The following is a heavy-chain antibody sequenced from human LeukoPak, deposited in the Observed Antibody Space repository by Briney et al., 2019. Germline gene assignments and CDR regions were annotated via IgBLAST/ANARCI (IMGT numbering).Heavy chain of an antibody. CDR2: ISSSGSTI. J-gene: IGHJ5*02. CDR3: AREIVVVSKEAWFDP. D-gene: IGHD2-21*01. Sequence: PGGSLRLSCAASGFTFSSYEMNWVRQAPGKGLEWVSYISSSGSTIYYADSVKGRFTISRDNAKNSLYLQMNSLRAEDTAVYYCAREIVVVSKEAWFDPWGQGTLVTVSS. CDR1: GFTFSSYE. V-gene: IGHV3-48*03.